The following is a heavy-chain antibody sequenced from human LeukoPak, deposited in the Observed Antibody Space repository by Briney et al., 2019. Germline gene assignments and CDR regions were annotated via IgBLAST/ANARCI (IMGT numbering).Heavy chain of an antibody. V-gene: IGHV1-58*02. J-gene: IGHJ5*02. CDR1: GFTFTSSA. CDR2: IVVGSGNT. CDR3: AADPERLNWFDP. Sequence: GASVKVSFKASGFTFTSSAMQWVRQARGQPLEWIGWIVVGSGNTNYAQKFQERVTITRDMSTSTAYMELSSLRSEDTAVYYCAADPERLNWFDPWGQGTLVTVSS. D-gene: IGHD1-1*01.